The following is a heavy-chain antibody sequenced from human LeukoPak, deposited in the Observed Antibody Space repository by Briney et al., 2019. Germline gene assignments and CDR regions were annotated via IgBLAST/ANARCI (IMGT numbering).Heavy chain of an antibody. V-gene: IGHV3-30*04. J-gene: IGHJ4*02. CDR2: ISYDGSNK. Sequence: GRSLRLSCAASGFTFSSYTMHWVRQAPGKGLEWVAVISYDGSNKYYADSVKGRFTISRDNSKNTLSLQMNSLRAEDTAVYYCAKRGPGSPESGKYYFDYWGQGTLVTVSS. D-gene: IGHD3-10*01. CDR3: AKRGPGSPESGKYYFDY. CDR1: GFTFSSYT.